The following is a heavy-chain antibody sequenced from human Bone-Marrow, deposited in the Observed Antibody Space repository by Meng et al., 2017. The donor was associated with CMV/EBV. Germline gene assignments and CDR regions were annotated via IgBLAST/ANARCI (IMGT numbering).Heavy chain of an antibody. CDR2: IYPGDSDT. Sequence: KVSCKGSGYSFTSYWIGWVRQMPGKGLEWMGIIYPGDSDTRYSPSFQGQVTILADKSTSTAYLQWSSLKASDTAMYYCARWLYSSSWYHGMDVWGQGTTVTVPS. V-gene: IGHV5-51*01. J-gene: IGHJ6*02. CDR1: GYSFTSYW. CDR3: ARWLYSSSWYHGMDV. D-gene: IGHD6-13*01.